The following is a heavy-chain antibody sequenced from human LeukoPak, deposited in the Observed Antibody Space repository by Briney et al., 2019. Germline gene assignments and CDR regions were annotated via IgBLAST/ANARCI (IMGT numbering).Heavy chain of an antibody. CDR2: INAGNGNT. D-gene: IGHD2-15*01. V-gene: IGHV1-3*01. J-gene: IGHJ4*02. CDR3: ARSGGDSFDY. Sequence: ASVKVSCKASGYTFTSYAMHWVRQAPGQRLEWMGWINAGNGNTKYSQKFQGRATITRDTSANTAYMEQSSLRSEDTAVYYCARSGGDSFDYWGQGTLVTVSS. CDR1: GYTFTSYA.